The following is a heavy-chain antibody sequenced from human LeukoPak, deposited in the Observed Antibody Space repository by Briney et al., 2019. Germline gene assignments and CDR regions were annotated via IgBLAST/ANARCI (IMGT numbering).Heavy chain of an antibody. CDR2: IIPIFGTA. CDR3: AGRTYCGGDCYSSFDY. D-gene: IGHD2-21*02. J-gene: IGHJ4*02. CDR1: GYTFTSYY. V-gene: IGHV1-69*13. Sequence: SVKVSCKASGYTFTSYYMHWVRQAPGQGLEWMGGIIPIFGTANYAQKFQGRVTITADESTSTAYMELSSLRSEDTAVYYCAGRTYCGGDCYSSFDYWGQGTLVTVSS.